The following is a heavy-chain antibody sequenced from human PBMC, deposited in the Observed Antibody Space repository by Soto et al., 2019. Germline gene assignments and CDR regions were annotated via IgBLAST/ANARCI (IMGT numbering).Heavy chain of an antibody. D-gene: IGHD2-2*01. CDR1: GFTFSSYA. CDR2: ISGSGGST. Sequence: GGSLRLSCAASGFTFSSYAMSWVRQAPGKGLEWVSAISGSGGSTYYADSVKGRFTISRDSSKNTLYLQMNSLRAEDTAVYYCAKGGGRYQLLSPYYFDYWGQGTLVTVSS. J-gene: IGHJ4*02. V-gene: IGHV3-23*01. CDR3: AKGGGRYQLLSPYYFDY.